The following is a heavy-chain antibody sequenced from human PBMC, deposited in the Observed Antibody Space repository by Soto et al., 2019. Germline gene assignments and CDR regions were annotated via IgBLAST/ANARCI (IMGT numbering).Heavy chain of an antibody. CDR3: ARGTYYYDSSGYYFDY. Sequence: SETLSLTCTVSGGSISSYYWSWIRQPPGKGLEWIGYIYYSGSTNYNPSLKSRVTISVDTSKNQFSLKLSSVTAADTAVYYCARGTYYYDSSGYYFDYWGQGTLVTVSS. CDR1: GGSISSYY. CDR2: IYYSGST. D-gene: IGHD3-22*01. V-gene: IGHV4-59*01. J-gene: IGHJ4*02.